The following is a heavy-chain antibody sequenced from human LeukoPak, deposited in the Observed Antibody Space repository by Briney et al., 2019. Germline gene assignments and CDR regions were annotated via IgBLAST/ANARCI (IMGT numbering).Heavy chain of an antibody. CDR1: GYSISSGYY. CDR3: ARVPSDFWSGYGVVYFAFDI. CDR2: IYHSGST. Sequence: PSETLSLTCTVSGYSISSGYYWGWIRQPPGKGLAWIGSIYHSGSTYYNPSLKSRVTISVDTSKNQFSLKLSSVTAADTAVYYCARVPSDFWSGYGVVYFAFDIWGQGTMVTVSS. D-gene: IGHD3-3*01. J-gene: IGHJ3*02. V-gene: IGHV4-38-2*02.